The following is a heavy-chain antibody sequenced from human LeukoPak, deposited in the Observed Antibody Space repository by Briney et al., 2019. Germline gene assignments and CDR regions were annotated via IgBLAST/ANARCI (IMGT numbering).Heavy chain of an antibody. CDR3: ARRAAATRAFDI. CDR1: DDSISGYY. CDR2: IYPSGST. J-gene: IGHJ3*02. Sequence: SETLSLTCTVSDDSISGYYYIWIRQPPGKGLEWIAYIYPSGSTKYNPSLKSPVTVSVDTSKNQLSLRLSPVTAADTAVYYCARRAAATRAFDIWGQGTTVTVSS. V-gene: IGHV4-4*09. D-gene: IGHD6-25*01.